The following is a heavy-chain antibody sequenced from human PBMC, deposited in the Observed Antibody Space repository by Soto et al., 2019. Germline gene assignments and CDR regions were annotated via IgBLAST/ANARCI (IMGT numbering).Heavy chain of an antibody. CDR2: ISLSSSNI. CDR3: ARDPSRGSYWARYIDL. D-gene: IGHD1-26*01. V-gene: IGHV3-48*01. Sequence: EVQLVESGGGLVQPGGSLRLSCVGSGFSFSNYAMDWVRQAPGKGLEWVSYISLSSSNIHYADSVQGRFTIYRDNAKNSMYLQLTSLRPEDTAVYYWARDPSRGSYWARYIDLWGRGTLVPVSS. CDR1: GFSFSNYA. J-gene: IGHJ2*01.